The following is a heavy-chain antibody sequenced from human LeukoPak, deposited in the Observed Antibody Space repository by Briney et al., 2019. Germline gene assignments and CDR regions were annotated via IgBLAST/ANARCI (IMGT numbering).Heavy chain of an antibody. Sequence: ASVKVSCKASAYTFTNDDVNWVRQAPGQGLEWMGGIIPIFGTANYAQKFQGRVTITTDESTSTAYMELSSLRSEDTAVYYCASPAVRNAFDIWGQGTMVTVSS. D-gene: IGHD3-10*01. J-gene: IGHJ3*02. CDR3: ASPAVRNAFDI. CDR2: IIPIFGTA. V-gene: IGHV1-69*05. CDR1: AYTFTNDD.